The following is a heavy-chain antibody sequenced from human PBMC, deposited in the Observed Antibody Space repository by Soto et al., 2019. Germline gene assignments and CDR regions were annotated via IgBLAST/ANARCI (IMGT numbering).Heavy chain of an antibody. D-gene: IGHD3-22*01. CDR3: ARDRDYYDSSGYYLPLYYFDY. V-gene: IGHV6-1*01. J-gene: IGHJ4*02. CDR1: GDSVSSNSAA. CDR2: TYYRSKWYN. Sequence: QTLSLTCAISGDSVSSNSAAWNWIRQSPSRGLEWLGRTYYRSKWYNDYAVSVESRITINPDTSKNQFSLQLNSVTPEDTAVYYCARDRDYYDSSGYYLPLYYFDYWGQGTLVTVSS.